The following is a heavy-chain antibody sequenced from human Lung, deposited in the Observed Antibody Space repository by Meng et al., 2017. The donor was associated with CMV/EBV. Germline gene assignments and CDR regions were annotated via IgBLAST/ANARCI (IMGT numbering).Heavy chain of an antibody. J-gene: IGHJ6*02. CDR2: ISDSGST. V-gene: IGHV4-59*01. CDR1: GDSISTYY. CDR3: ARFDIDVEGYYGMDV. D-gene: IGHD5-12*01. Sequence: SETLSLXXTVSGDSISTYYWNWLRQSPGKGLEWIGYISDSGSTNYNPSLKSRVAFSLDTSKNQFSLKLSSVTAADTAVYYCARFDIDVEGYYGMDVWGQGTTVTVSS.